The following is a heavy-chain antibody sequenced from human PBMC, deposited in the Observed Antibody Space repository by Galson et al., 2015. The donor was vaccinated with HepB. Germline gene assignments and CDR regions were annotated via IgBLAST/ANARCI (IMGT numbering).Heavy chain of an antibody. Sequence: SLRLSCAASGFIFSGYAMTWVRQAPGKGLEWVSSISAGGDITFSADSVKGRFTISRDNSKNKLYLQMNNLRVEDTAVYYCARERRRPHYYYMDVWGKGTTVTVSS. CDR3: ARERRRPHYYYMDV. CDR2: ISAGGDIT. J-gene: IGHJ6*03. V-gene: IGHV3-23*01. D-gene: IGHD6-25*01. CDR1: GFIFSGYA.